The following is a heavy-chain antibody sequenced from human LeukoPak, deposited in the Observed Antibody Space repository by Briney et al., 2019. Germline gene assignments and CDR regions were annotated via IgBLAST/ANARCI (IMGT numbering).Heavy chain of an antibody. J-gene: IGHJ4*02. D-gene: IGHD2-15*01. CDR3: AREVGAADCFDY. V-gene: IGHV1-2*02. CDR2: INPNSGGT. Sequence: ASVKVSCKASGYTFTGYYMHWVRQAPGQGLAWMGWINPNSGGTNYARKFQGRVTMTRDTSISTAYMELSRLRSDDTAVYYCAREVGAADCFDYWGQGTLVTVSS. CDR1: GYTFTGYY.